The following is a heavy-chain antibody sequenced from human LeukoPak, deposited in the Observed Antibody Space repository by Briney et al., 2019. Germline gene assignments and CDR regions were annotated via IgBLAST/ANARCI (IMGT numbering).Heavy chain of an antibody. CDR3: ASGYVLSALDY. D-gene: IGHD5-12*01. CDR2: ISSSGSTI. Sequence: GGSLRLSCAASGFTFSDYYMSWIRQAPGKGLEWVSYISSSGSTIYYADSVKGRFTISRDNAKNSLDLQMNSLRAVDTAVFYCASGYVLSALDYWGRGTLITVSS. CDR1: GFTFSDYY. J-gene: IGHJ4*02. V-gene: IGHV3-11*01.